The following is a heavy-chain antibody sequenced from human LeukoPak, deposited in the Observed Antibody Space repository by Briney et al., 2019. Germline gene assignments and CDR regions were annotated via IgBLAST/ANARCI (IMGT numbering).Heavy chain of an antibody. V-gene: IGHV3-33*06. Sequence: GGSLRLSCVASGFSFNTYVMHWVRQGPGKGLEWVAVMWHDGTNKVYADSVKGRFFISRDNSKNTLYLQMNSLRAEDTAVYYCAKEAPGGYFDYCGQGTLVTVSS. J-gene: IGHJ4*02. CDR3: AKEAPGGYFDY. D-gene: IGHD3-16*01. CDR2: MWHDGTNK. CDR1: GFSFNTYV.